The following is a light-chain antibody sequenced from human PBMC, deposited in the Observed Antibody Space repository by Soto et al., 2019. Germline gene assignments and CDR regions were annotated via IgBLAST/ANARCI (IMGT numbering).Light chain of an antibody. CDR3: QQRSNWPGT. J-gene: IGKJ5*01. CDR2: AAS. V-gene: IGKV1-27*01. CDR1: QSISSW. Sequence: DIQRTQSPASLSSSVGDRVTITCRASQSISSWLAWYQQKPGKVPKLLIYAASTLQSGVPSRFSGSGSGTDFTLTISSLEPEDFAVYYCQQRSNWPGTFGQGTRLEIK.